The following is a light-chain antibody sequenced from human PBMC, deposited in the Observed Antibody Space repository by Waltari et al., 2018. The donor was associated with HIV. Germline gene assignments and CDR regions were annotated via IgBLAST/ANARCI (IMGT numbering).Light chain of an antibody. CDR2: EVS. J-gene: IGLJ1*01. CDR1: SSDVGSYNL. CDR3: CSYAVSSTHV. V-gene: IGLV2-23*02. Sequence: QSALTQPASVSGSPGQSITISCTGPSSDVGSYNLVSWYQQHPGKAPKLIIYEVSKRPSVVSNRFSGSKSGNTASLTISGLQAEDEADYYCCSYAVSSTHVFGSGTKVTVL.